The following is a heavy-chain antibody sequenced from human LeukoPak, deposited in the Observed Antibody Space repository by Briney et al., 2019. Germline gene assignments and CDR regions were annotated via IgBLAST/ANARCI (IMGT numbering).Heavy chain of an antibody. CDR3: AKEAPLCSSTSCYGPNWFDP. J-gene: IGHJ5*02. CDR2: IRYDGGNK. D-gene: IGHD2-2*01. Sequence: GRSLRLSCAASGFTFSSYGMHWVRQAPGKGLEWVAFIRYDGGNKYYADSVKGRFTISRDNSKNTLYLQMNSLRAEDTSVYYCAKEAPLCSSTSCYGPNWFDPWGQGTLVTVSS. CDR1: GFTFSSYG. V-gene: IGHV3-30*02.